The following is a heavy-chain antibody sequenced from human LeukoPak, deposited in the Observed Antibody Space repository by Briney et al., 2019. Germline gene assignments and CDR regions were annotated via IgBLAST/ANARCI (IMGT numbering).Heavy chain of an antibody. CDR1: GGTFNTYA. D-gene: IGHD4-17*01. CDR2: IIPVFGTP. J-gene: IGHJ4*02. CDR3: ARIEGDYGVFVF. V-gene: IGHV1-69*05. Sequence: SVNVSCKASGGTFNTYASNWVRQAPGQGLEWMGRIIPVFGTPHYAQKYQGRLTITTDEFASTVYMELSSLRSQDTAIYYCARIEGDYGVFVFWGQGTLVTVSS.